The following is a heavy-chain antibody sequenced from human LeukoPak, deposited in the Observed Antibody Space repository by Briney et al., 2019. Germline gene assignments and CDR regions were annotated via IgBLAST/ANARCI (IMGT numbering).Heavy chain of an antibody. CDR1: GGTFTSYA. CDR3: ARSGYSYGHRMIDY. CDR2: IISIFGTA. D-gene: IGHD5-18*01. Sequence: SVKVSCKASGGTFTSYAISWVRQAPGHQLEWMGGIISIFGTANYAQKFQGRVTITKDESTSTAYMELSSLRSADTAVYYCARSGYSYGHRMIDYWGQGTLVTVSS. J-gene: IGHJ4*02. V-gene: IGHV1-69*05.